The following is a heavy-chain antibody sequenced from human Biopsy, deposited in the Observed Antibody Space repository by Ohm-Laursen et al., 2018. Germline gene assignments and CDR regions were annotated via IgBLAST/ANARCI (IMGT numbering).Heavy chain of an antibody. V-gene: IGHV3-23*01. D-gene: IGHD1-1*01. CDR2: ISGSGGNT. CDR1: GFSFDNYA. J-gene: IGHJ3*02. CDR3: ARDPRDGRTGKSTKDALDI. Sequence: SLRLSCAASGFSFDNYAMNWVRQAPGKGLEWVSTISGSGGNTYYADSVKGRFTISRDNSKNTVYLQMNSLRAEDTAVYYCARDPRDGRTGKSTKDALDIWGQGTMVTVSS.